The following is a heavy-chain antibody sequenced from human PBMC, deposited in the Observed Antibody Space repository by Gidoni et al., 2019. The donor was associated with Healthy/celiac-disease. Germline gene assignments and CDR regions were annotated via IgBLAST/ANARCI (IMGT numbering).Heavy chain of an antibody. CDR1: GFTFRSYS. CDR2: ISSSSSTI. J-gene: IGHJ4*02. D-gene: IGHD6-19*01. CDR3: ARDGNGIAVAGPVDY. V-gene: IGHV3-48*02. Sequence: EVQLVESGGGLVQPGGSLRLSCAASGFTFRSYSMNWVRQAPGKGLEWVSYISSSSSTIYYADSVKGRFTISRDNAKNSLYLQMNSLRDEDTAVYYCARDGNGIAVAGPVDYWGQGTLVTVSS.